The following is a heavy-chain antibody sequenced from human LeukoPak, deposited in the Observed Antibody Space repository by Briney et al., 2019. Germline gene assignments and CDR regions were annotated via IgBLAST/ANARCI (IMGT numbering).Heavy chain of an antibody. CDR1: GYTFNDYY. V-gene: IGHV1-2*06. J-gene: IGHJ4*02. CDR3: ARVEDYSGSSQLGY. CDR2: INPNSGGT. D-gene: IGHD1-26*01. Sequence: GASVKVSCKASGYTFNDYYMHWVRQAPGQGLEWMGRINPNSGGTNYAQKFQGRVTMTSDASISTAYMELGRLTSGDTAVYYCARVEDYSGSSQLGYWGQGTLVTVSS.